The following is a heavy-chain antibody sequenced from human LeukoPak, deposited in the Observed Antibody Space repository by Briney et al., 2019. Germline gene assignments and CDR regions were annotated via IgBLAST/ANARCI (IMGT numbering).Heavy chain of an antibody. V-gene: IGHV3-30*18. J-gene: IGHJ4*02. CDR2: ISYDGSNK. CDR1: GFTFSSYG. D-gene: IGHD3-22*01. CDR3: AKDLGSYYDSSGYAY. Sequence: PGGSLRLSCAASGFTFSSYGMHWVRQAPGKGLEWVAVISYDGSNKYYADSVKGRFTISRDNSKNTLYLQMNSLRAEDTAVYYCAKDLGSYYDSSGYAYWGQGTLVTVSS.